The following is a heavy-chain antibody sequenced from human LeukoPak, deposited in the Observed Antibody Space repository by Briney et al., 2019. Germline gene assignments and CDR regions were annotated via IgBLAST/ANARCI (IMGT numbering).Heavy chain of an antibody. V-gene: IGHV3-23*01. D-gene: IGHD3-22*01. CDR2: ISGSGGST. CDR1: GFTFSSYA. Sequence: SGGSLRLSCAASGFTFSSYAMSWVRQAPGKGLEWVSAISGSGGSTYYADSVKGRFTISRDNSKNTLYLQMNSLRAEDTAVYYCANGVLYDSSGYYLDYWGQGTLVTVSS. CDR3: ANGVLYDSSGYYLDY. J-gene: IGHJ4*02.